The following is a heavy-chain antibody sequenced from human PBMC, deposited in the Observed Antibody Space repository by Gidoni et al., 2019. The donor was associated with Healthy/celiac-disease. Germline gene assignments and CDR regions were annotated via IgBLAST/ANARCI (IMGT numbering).Heavy chain of an antibody. J-gene: IGHJ4*02. CDR1: GGTFSSYA. CDR3: ARDTGGRAGGPIDY. V-gene: IGHV1-69*04. Sequence: QVQLVQSGAEVKKPGSSVKVSCKASGGTFSSYAISWVRQAPGQGLEWMGRIIPILGIANYAQKFQGRVTITADKSTSTAYMELSSLRSEDTAVYYCARDTGGRAGGPIDYWGQGTLVTVSS. CDR2: IIPILGIA. D-gene: IGHD3-16*01.